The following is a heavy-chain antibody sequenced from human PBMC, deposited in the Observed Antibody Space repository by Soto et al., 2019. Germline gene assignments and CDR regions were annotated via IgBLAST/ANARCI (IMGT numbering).Heavy chain of an antibody. Sequence: PGGSLRLSCAGSGFTLSSYVMSWLRQAPGKGLEWVSSISASGGSTYYADSVKGRFTISRDNSENTLYLQMSSLRADDTAVYYCSRGSYGSETYYSRAKGNWFDPWGQGTLVTVSS. V-gene: IGHV3-23*01. J-gene: IGHJ5*02. CDR1: GFTLSSYV. CDR2: ISASGGST. CDR3: SRGSYGSETYYSRAKGNWFDP. D-gene: IGHD3-10*01.